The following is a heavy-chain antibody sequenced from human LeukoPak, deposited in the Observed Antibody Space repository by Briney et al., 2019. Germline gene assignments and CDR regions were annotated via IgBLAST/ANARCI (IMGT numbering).Heavy chain of an antibody. J-gene: IGHJ4*02. CDR2: ISGSGGST. Sequence: GGSLRLSCAASGFTFSSYGMSWVRQAPGKGLEWVSAISGSGGSTYYADSVKGRFTISRDNSKNTLYLQMNSLRAEDTAVYYSYGSGSYLGTYFDYWGQGTLVTVSS. D-gene: IGHD3-10*01. CDR3: YGSGSYLGTYFDY. CDR1: GFTFSSYG. V-gene: IGHV3-23*01.